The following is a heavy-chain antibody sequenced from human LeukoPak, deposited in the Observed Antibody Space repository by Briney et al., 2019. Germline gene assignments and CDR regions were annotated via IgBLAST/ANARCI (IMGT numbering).Heavy chain of an antibody. Sequence: GGSLRLSCAASGFTFSSYWMHWVRQAPGKGLVWVSRINSDGSSTSYADSVKGRFTISRDNAKNTLYLQMNSLRAEDTAVYYCARQRANYYGSGTRPQGMDVWGQGTTVTVSS. CDR1: GFTFSSYW. V-gene: IGHV3-74*01. CDR2: INSDGSST. J-gene: IGHJ6*02. CDR3: ARQRANYYGSGTRPQGMDV. D-gene: IGHD3-10*01.